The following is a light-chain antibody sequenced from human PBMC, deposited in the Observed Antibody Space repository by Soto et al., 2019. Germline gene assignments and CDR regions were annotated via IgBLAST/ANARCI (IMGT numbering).Light chain of an antibody. CDR2: LGS. CDR1: QRLLHNNGQHC. CDR3: LQARQGPPT. Sequence: VMTQSPLSLPVTPGEPASISCRTSQRLLHNNGQHCLDWDLQKPGQSPQLLIHLGSVRASGVRDRFRGSGSGTDFTLQISRVECEDVGVYYFLQARQGPPTVGGGTKVDLK. J-gene: IGKJ4*01. V-gene: IGKV2-28*01.